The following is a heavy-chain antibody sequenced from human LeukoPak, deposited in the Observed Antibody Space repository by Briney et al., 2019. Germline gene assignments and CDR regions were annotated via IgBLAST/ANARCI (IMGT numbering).Heavy chain of an antibody. Sequence: GGSLRLSCAASGFTVSSNYMSWVRQAPGKGLEWVSVIYSGGSTYYADSVKGRFTISRDNSKNMLYLQMNSLRAEDTAVYYCARDHDGYFDYWGQGTLVTVSS. CDR2: IYSGGST. CDR3: ARDHDGYFDY. J-gene: IGHJ4*02. D-gene: IGHD3-3*01. CDR1: GFTVSSNY. V-gene: IGHV3-66*01.